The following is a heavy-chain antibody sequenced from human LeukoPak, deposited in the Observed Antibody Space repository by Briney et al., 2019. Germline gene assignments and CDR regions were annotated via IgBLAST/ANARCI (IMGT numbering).Heavy chain of an antibody. D-gene: IGHD3-10*01. CDR3: AREMGGDYGSGTFFDL. V-gene: IGHV3-11*01. CDR2: ISDSGSTI. CDR1: EFVFSDYY. Sequence: GGSLRLSCAASEFVFSDYYMSWIRQAPGKGLEWFSYISDSGSTIYYADSVQGRFTISRDNVKNSLYLQMNGLRAEDTAVYYCAREMGGDYGSGTFFDLWGQGNMVTVSS. J-gene: IGHJ4*02.